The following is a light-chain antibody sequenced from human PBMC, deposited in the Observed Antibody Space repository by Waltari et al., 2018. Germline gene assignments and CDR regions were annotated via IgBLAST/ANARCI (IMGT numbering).Light chain of an antibody. CDR2: YAN. CDR1: QGISTY. V-gene: IGKV1-17*02. J-gene: IGKJ4*01. CDR3: QQGNSYPLT. Sequence: EIQMSQSPSSLSASLGDRVNITCRASQGISTYLNWYQQKPGNAPKLLIYYANSLPSGVPSRFSGSGSGTEFTLTISNLQPEDFATYYCQQGNSYPLTFGGGTKVEIK.